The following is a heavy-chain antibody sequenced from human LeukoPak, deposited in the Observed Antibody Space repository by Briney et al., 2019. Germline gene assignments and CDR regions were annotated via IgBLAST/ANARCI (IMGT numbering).Heavy chain of an antibody. V-gene: IGHV3-30*02. J-gene: IGHJ4*02. CDR1: GFTFSNNG. Sequence: GGSLRLSCAATGFTFSNNGMHWVRQTPGKGLEWVAFTRYDESKTFYGDSVRGRFTIPRDNSKNTLYLQMNSLTTGDSAVYYCAKARYSGSPALDFWGQGTLVTVSS. D-gene: IGHD1-26*01. CDR2: TRYDESKT. CDR3: AKARYSGSPALDF.